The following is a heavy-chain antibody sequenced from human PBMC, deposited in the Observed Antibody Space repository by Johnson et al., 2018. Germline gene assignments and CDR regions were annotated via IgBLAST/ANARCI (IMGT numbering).Heavy chain of an antibody. V-gene: IGHV3-7*01. CDR2: IKEDGSEK. J-gene: IGHJ3*02. CDR1: GFKFSIYW. Sequence: EVQLLESGGGLVQPGGSLRLSCAASGFKFSIYWMSWVRQAPGKGLEWVANIKEDGSEKYYVDSVKGRVTISRNKAKNSLYLQMNRLRAEDTAVFYCARTRCSGRSCYRIDAFDIWGQGTMVTVSS. CDR3: ARTRCSGRSCYRIDAFDI. D-gene: IGHD2-15*01.